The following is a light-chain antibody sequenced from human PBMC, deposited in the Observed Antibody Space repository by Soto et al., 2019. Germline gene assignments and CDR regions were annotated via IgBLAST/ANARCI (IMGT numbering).Light chain of an antibody. Sequence: IQLTQSPSSLSASVGDRVTITCRASQGISSYLAWYQQKPGKAPKLLIYAASTLQSGVPSRFSGSGSGTDFTLTISSLQHEDFDTYYCQQLNSYPLTFGGGTKVDIK. CDR3: QQLNSYPLT. J-gene: IGKJ4*01. CDR2: AAS. V-gene: IGKV1-9*01. CDR1: QGISSY.